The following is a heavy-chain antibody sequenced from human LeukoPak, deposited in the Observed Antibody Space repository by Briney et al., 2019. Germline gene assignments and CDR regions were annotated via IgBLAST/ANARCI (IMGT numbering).Heavy chain of an antibody. Sequence: GGSLRLSCAASGFTFSSYAMSWVRQAPGKGLEWVSSISSSSSYIYYADSVKGRFTISRDNAKNSLYLQMNSLRAEDTAVYYCAREEGPKYSGSYRWGQGTLVTVSS. D-gene: IGHD1-26*01. CDR3: AREEGPKYSGSYR. V-gene: IGHV3-21*01. CDR1: GFTFSSYA. CDR2: ISSSSSYI. J-gene: IGHJ5*02.